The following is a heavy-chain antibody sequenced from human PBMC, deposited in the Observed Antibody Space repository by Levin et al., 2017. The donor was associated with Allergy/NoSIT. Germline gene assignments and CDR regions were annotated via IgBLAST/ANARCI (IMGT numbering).Heavy chain of an antibody. Sequence: ASVKVSCKASVYTFNNYDINWVRQATGQGLEWLGWMNPSSGKTGYAQKFQGRVTMTRDTSISTAYLELSRLTSDDPPVYYFPRNETMVSRYYGLDVWGQGTSVTVSS. J-gene: IGHJ6*02. CDR2: MNPSSGKT. CDR3: PRNETMVSRYYGLDV. CDR1: VYTFNNYD. D-gene: IGHD1-1*01. V-gene: IGHV1-8*01.